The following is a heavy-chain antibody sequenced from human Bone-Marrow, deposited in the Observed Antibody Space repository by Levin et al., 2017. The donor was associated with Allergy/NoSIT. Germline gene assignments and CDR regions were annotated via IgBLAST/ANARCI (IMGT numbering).Heavy chain of an antibody. V-gene: IGHV3-11*01. Sequence: SCAPSGFRFSDYHMSWVRQAPGKGLEWVAYISTLGTTINYVDSVKGRFTISRDNAKNSLFLQMDSLRPEDTAVYRCVRHNYYESTGYRTSLDYWGQGTLVTVSS. D-gene: IGHD3-22*01. CDR1: GFRFSDYH. CDR2: ISTLGTTI. J-gene: IGHJ4*02. CDR3: VRHNYYESTGYRTSLDY.